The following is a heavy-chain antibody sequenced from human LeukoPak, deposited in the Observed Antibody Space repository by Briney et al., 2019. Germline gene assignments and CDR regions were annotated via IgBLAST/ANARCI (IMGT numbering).Heavy chain of an antibody. D-gene: IGHD5-12*01. Sequence: QPGRSLRLSCAASGFTFSSYGMHWVRQAPGKGLEWVAVISYDGSNKYYADSVKGRYTISRDNSKNTLYLQMNSLRAEDTAVYYCAKSATKCSGYDEYYFDYWGQGTLVTVSS. CDR2: ISYDGSNK. CDR3: AKSATKCSGYDEYYFDY. CDR1: GFTFSSYG. J-gene: IGHJ4*02. V-gene: IGHV3-30*18.